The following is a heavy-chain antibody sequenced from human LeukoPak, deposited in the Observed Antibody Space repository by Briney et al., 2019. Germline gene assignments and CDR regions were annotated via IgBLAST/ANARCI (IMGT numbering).Heavy chain of an antibody. CDR3: ARGPRLDSSGWYYGAFDI. V-gene: IGHV1-2*06. CDR1: GYTFTGYY. J-gene: IGHJ3*02. Sequence: ASVTVSCTASGYTFTGYYMHWVRQAPGQGLEWMGRINPNSGGTNYAQKFQGRVTMTRDTSISTAYMELSRLRSDDTAVYYCARGPRLDSSGWYYGAFDIWGQGTMVTVSS. D-gene: IGHD6-19*01. CDR2: INPNSGGT.